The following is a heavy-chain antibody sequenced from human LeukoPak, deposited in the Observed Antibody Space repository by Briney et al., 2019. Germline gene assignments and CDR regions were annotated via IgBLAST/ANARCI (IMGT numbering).Heavy chain of an antibody. V-gene: IGHV4-59*01. J-gene: IGHJ4*02. CDR2: IYYSGST. CDR1: GVSISSYY. D-gene: IGHD6-19*01. Sequence: SETLSLTCTVSGVSISSYYWSWIRQPPGKGLEWIGYIYYSGSTNYNPSLKSRVTISVDTSKNQFSLKLSSVTAADTAMYYCAREGQYYFDYWGQGTLVTVSS. CDR3: AREGQYYFDY.